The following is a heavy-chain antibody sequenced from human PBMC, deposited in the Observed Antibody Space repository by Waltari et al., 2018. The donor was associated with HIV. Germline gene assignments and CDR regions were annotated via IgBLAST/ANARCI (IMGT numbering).Heavy chain of an antibody. V-gene: IGHV3-21*01. D-gene: IGHD6-13*01. J-gene: IGHJ4*02. CDR1: GFTFSSSS. CDR3: ARSRGSSWPIDY. CDR2: ISSSSSYI. Sequence: EVQLVESGGGLVKPGGSLRLSCAASGFTFSSSSMNWVRQAPGKGLEWVSSISSSSSYIYYADSVKGRFTIARDNAKNSLYLQMNSLRAEDTAVYYCARSRGSSWPIDYWGQGTLVTVSS.